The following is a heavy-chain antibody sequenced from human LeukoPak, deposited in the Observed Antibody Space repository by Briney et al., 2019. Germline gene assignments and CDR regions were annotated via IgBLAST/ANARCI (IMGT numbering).Heavy chain of an antibody. Sequence: PGGSLRLSCAASGFTVTSSHMNWVRQAPGKGLEWVSVISTGGTTHYADSVKGRFITPRDNTKNTLYLQMNSLRVEDTAVYYCARDLDWGLKTWSLGTLVTVSS. V-gene: IGHV3-66*01. J-gene: IGHJ4*02. CDR2: ISTGGTT. D-gene: IGHD3/OR15-3a*01. CDR1: GFTVTSSH. CDR3: ARDLDWGLKT.